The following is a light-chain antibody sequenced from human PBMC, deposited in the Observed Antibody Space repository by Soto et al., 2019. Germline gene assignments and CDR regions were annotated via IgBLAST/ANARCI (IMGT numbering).Light chain of an antibody. J-gene: IGKJ2*01. CDR3: QQYNSYLYT. V-gene: IGKV1-5*01. Sequence: DIQMTQSPSTLSASVGDRVTITCRASQSISSWLAWYQQKPGKAPKLLIYDASSLESGVPSRFSGSGSGTEFPLTISSLQPDDFATYYCQQYNSYLYTFRQGTKLEIK. CDR1: QSISSW. CDR2: DAS.